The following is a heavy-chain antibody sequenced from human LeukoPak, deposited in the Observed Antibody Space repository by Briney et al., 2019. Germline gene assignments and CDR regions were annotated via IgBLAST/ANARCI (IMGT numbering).Heavy chain of an antibody. Sequence: GGSLRLSCAASGFTFNTYGMSWVRQAPGKGLEWVSGISGSGGSTYYADSVKGRFTISRDNSKNTLYLQMNSLRAEDTAVYYCAKTYVWYYFDYWGQGILVTVSS. CDR2: ISGSGGST. D-gene: IGHD3-16*01. V-gene: IGHV3-23*01. CDR1: GFTFNTYG. CDR3: AKTYVWYYFDY. J-gene: IGHJ4*02.